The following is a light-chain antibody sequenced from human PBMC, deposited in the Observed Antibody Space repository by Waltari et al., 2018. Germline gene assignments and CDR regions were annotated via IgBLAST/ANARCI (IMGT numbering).Light chain of an antibody. J-gene: IGLJ2*01. Sequence: SYVLTQPPSVSVAPGKTASITCGGNNIGSKSVHWYQRKAGQAPELVIVYNDHRPSGITELFSGSNSGNTATMTSSRVEAGDEADYYCQVWDSSSDHVVFGGGTKLTVL. V-gene: IGLV3-21*04. CDR3: QVWDSSSDHVV. CDR1: NIGSKS. CDR2: YND.